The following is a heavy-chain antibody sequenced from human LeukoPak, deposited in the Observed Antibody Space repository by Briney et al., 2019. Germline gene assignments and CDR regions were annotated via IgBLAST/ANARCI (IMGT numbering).Heavy chain of an antibody. Sequence: PGGSLRLSCAASGFTFSSYSMNWVRQTPGKGLEWVSYISSSSSVIYYADSVKGRFTISRDNAKNSLYLQMSSLRAEDTAVYYCARERNSYFDYWGQGTLVTVSS. CDR2: ISSSSSVI. CDR3: ARERNSYFDY. D-gene: IGHD2/OR15-2a*01. J-gene: IGHJ4*02. V-gene: IGHV3-48*01. CDR1: GFTFSSYS.